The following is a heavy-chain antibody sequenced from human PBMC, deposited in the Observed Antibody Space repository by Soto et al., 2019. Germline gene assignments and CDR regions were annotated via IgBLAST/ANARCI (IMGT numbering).Heavy chain of an antibody. CDR3: ASLVATIDSYYYYGMDV. CDR1: GYTFTDYL. D-gene: IGHD5-12*01. Sequence: PGESLKLSCKGSGYTFTDYLIGWVRQLPGKGLEWMGIIYPGDSYTNYSPSFQGHVTISADKSISTAYLQWSSLKASDTAMYYCASLVATIDSYYYYGMDVWGQGTTVTVSS. CDR2: IYPGDSYT. J-gene: IGHJ6*02. V-gene: IGHV5-51*01.